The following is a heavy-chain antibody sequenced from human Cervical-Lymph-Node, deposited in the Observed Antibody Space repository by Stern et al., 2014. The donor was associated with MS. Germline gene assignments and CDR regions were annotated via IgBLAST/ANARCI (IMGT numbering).Heavy chain of an antibody. CDR1: ENTFTGYY. CDR3: ARISLGSGIDY. D-gene: IGHD1-26*01. CDR2: IIRTGAST. V-gene: IGHV1-2*02. Sequence: VQLVESGAEVKQPGASMKVTCKASENTFTGYYIHWVRQAPGQGLEWMGWIIRTGASTNYAQRFQARASLTSDTSNTLAYRELNRLTSDDTAVYCCARISLGSGIDYWGQGSLVTVSS. J-gene: IGHJ4*02.